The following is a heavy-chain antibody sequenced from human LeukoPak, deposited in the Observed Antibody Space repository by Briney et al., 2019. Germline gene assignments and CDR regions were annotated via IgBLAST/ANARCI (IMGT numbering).Heavy chain of an antibody. J-gene: IGHJ4*02. CDR3: ARGGDIVATIKGYFDY. Sequence: GGSLRLSCAASGFTFSDYNLSWIRRAPGKGREGVSCIRSNGSTIYYAHSVKGRFTISRDKAKNSLYLQMNSLRAEDTAVYYCARGGDIVATIKGYFDYWGQGTLVTVSS. CDR1: GFTFSDYN. CDR2: IRSNGSTI. D-gene: IGHD5-12*01. V-gene: IGHV3-11*04.